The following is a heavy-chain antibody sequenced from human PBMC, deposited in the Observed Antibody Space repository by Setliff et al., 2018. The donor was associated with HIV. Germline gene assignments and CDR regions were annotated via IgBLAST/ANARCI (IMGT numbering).Heavy chain of an antibody. CDR2: ISSSSSTI. CDR3: ARKKRNTMMGGTYYYYMDV. J-gene: IGHJ6*03. D-gene: IGHD3-22*01. Sequence: GGSLRLSCAASGFPFRSYSMNWVRQAPGKGLEWVSYISSSSSTIYYADSVKGRFTISRDNAKNSMYLQMNSLRAEDTAVYYCARKKRNTMMGGTYYYYMDVWGKGTTVTVSS. V-gene: IGHV3-48*01. CDR1: GFPFRSYS.